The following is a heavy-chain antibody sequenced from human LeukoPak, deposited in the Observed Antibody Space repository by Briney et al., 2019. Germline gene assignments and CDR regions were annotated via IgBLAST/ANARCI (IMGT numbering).Heavy chain of an antibody. V-gene: IGHV1-2*02. J-gene: IGHJ4*02. CDR3: ARSRFGELILFDY. CDR1: GYTFTSYG. CDR2: INPNSGGT. Sequence: GASVKVSCKASGYTFTSYGISWVRQAPGQGLEWMGWINPNSGGTNYAQKFQGRVTMTRDTSISTAYMELSRLRSDDTAVYYCARSRFGELILFDYWGQGTLVTVSS. D-gene: IGHD3-10*01.